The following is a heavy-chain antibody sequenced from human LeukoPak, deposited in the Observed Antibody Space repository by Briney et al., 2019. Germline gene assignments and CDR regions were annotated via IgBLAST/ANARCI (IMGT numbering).Heavy chain of an antibody. J-gene: IGHJ4*02. CDR1: GFTFSSYA. CDR2: ISGSGGST. D-gene: IGHD3-10*01. V-gene: IGHV3-23*01. CDR3: AKGNILLWFGIIDYFDY. Sequence: PGGSLRLSCAASGFTFSSYAMSWVRQAPGKGLEWVSAISGSGGSTYYADSVKGRFTISRDNSKNTLYLQMNSLRAEDTAVYYCAKGNILLWFGIIDYFDYWGQGTLVTVSS.